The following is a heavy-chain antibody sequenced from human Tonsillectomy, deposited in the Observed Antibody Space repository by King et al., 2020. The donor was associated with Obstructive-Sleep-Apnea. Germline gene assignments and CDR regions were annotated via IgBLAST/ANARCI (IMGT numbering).Heavy chain of an antibody. D-gene: IGHD3-16*01. CDR1: GYTFIGYY. V-gene: IGHV1-2*02. Sequence: QSQLVQSGAEVKKPETSVKISCRASGYTFIGYYMHWVRQAPGQGLEWMGWVNPNNGDTNYAQKFQGRVTMTRDTSINTAYMELSRLRSDDTAVYFCAALSFVQTAWGPNYWGQGTLVTVSS. J-gene: IGHJ4*02. CDR2: VNPNNGDT. CDR3: AALSFVQTAWGPNY.